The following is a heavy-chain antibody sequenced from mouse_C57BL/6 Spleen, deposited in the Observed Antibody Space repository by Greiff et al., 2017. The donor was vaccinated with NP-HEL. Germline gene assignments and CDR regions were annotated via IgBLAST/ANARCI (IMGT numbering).Heavy chain of an antibody. CDR1: GYSFTDYN. D-gene: IGHD2-3*01. Sequence: VQLKESGPELVKPGASVKISCKASGYSFTDYNMNWVKQSNGKSLEWIGVINPNYGTTSYNQKFKGKATLTVDQSSSTAYMQLNSLTSEDSAVYYCARALIYDGYYGAYWGQGTLVTVSA. CDR3: ARALIYDGYYGAY. CDR2: INPNYGTT. V-gene: IGHV1-39*01. J-gene: IGHJ3*01.